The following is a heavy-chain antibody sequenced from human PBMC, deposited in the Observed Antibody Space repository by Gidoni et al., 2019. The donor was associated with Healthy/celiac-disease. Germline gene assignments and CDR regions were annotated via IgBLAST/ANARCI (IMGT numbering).Heavy chain of an antibody. Sequence: QVQLVESGGGVVQPGRSLRLSCAASGFTFSSYGMHWVRQAPGKGLEWVAVISYDGSNKYYADSVKGRFTISRDNSKNTLYLQMNSLRAEDTAVYYCAKLAAMVRGVRSAYWGQGTLVTVSS. J-gene: IGHJ4*02. D-gene: IGHD3-10*01. CDR3: AKLAAMVRGVRSAY. V-gene: IGHV3-30*18. CDR1: GFTFSSYG. CDR2: ISYDGSNK.